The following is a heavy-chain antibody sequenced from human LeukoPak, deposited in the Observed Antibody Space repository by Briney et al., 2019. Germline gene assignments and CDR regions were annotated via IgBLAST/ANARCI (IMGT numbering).Heavy chain of an antibody. D-gene: IGHD3-16*01. V-gene: IGHV3-23*01. CDR1: GFTSSSYG. CDR3: AKEGVMESTGDFDY. CDR2: ISGSGGST. Sequence: GGSLRLSCAASGFTSSSYGMSWVRQAPGKGLEWVSAISGSGGSTYYADSVKGRFTISRDNSKNTLYLQMNSLRAEDTAVYYCAKEGVMESTGDFDYWGQGTLVTVSS. J-gene: IGHJ4*02.